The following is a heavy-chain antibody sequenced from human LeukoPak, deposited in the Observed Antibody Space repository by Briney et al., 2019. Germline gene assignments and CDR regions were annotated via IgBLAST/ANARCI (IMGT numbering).Heavy chain of an antibody. CDR1: GFTFSSYS. Sequence: GGSLRLSCAASGFTFSSYSMNWVRQAPGKGLEWISFIITSSSYIHNADSVKGRFTISRDNAENSLYLQMNSLRAEDTAVYYCAELGITMIGGVWGKGTTVTISS. CDR2: IITSSSYI. CDR3: AELGITMIGGV. V-gene: IGHV3-21*01. D-gene: IGHD3-10*02. J-gene: IGHJ6*04.